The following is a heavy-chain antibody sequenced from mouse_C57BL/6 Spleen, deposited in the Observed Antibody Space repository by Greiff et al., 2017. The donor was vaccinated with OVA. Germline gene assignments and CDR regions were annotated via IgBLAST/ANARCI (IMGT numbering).Heavy chain of an antibody. CDR3: ARTEGNLFAY. CDR2: IDPSDSYT. CDR1: GYTFTSYW. D-gene: IGHD2-1*01. V-gene: IGHV1-50*01. Sequence: VKLQQPGAELVKPGASVKLSCKASGYTFTSYWMQWVKQRPGQGLEWIGEIDPSDSYTNYNQQFKGKATLTVDTSSSTAYMQLSSLTSEDSAVYYCARTEGNLFAYWGQGTLVTVSA. J-gene: IGHJ3*01.